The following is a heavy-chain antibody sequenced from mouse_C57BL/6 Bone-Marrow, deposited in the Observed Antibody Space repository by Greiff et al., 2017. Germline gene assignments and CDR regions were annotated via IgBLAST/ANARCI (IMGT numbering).Heavy chain of an antibody. CDR2: IWTGGGT. CDR3: ARKTAQATYYFDY. V-gene: IGHV2-9-1*01. D-gene: IGHD3-2*02. CDR1: GFSLTSYA. J-gene: IGHJ2*01. Sequence: VQLQQSGPGLVAPSQSLSITCTVSGFSLTSYAISWVRQPPGKGLEWLGVIWTGGGTNYNSALKSRLSISKYNSKSQVFLKMNSLQTDDTARYDCARKTAQATYYFDYWGQGTTLTVSS.